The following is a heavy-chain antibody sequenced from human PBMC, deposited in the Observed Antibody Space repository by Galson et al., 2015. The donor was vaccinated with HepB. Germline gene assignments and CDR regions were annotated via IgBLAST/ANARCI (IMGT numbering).Heavy chain of an antibody. CDR2: TKPDGSEK. Sequence: SLRLSCAASGFTFSDYWMSWVRQAPGKGPEWVASTKPDGSEKYYVDSVKGRFTISRDNTKNSLYLQMNSLRDDDTAMYYCARGQTSYFYWGQGALVTVSP. J-gene: IGHJ4*02. V-gene: IGHV3-7*01. D-gene: IGHD2/OR15-2a*01. CDR1: GFTFSDYW. CDR3: ARGQTSYFY.